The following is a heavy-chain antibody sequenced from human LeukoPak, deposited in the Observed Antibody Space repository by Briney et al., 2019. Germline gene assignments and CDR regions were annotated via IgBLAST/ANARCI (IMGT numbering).Heavy chain of an antibody. CDR3: AREYITTGGVARGMDV. J-gene: IGHJ6*02. V-gene: IGHV3-30-3*01. CDR1: GFTFSSYA. D-gene: IGHD4-11*01. CDR2: ISYDGSNK. Sequence: PGGSLRLSCAASGFTFSSYAMHWVRQAPGKGLEWVAVISYDGSNKYYADSVKGRFTISRDNSKNTLYLQMNSLRAEDTAVYYCAREYITTGGVARGMDVWGQGTTVTVSS.